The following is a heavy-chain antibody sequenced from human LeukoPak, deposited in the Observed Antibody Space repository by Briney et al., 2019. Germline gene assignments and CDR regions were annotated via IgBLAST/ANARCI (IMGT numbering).Heavy chain of an antibody. V-gene: IGHV4-59*08. Sequence: SETLSLTCTVSGGSISSYYWSWIRQPPGKGLEWIGYIYYSGSTNYNPSLKSRVTISVDTSKNQFSLKLSSVTAADTAVYYCARHGGPWGITGTKWNFLWYNWFDPWGQGTLVTVSS. CDR2: IYYSGST. CDR3: ARHGGPWGITGTKWNFLWYNWFDP. J-gene: IGHJ5*02. CDR1: GGSISSYY. D-gene: IGHD1-7*01.